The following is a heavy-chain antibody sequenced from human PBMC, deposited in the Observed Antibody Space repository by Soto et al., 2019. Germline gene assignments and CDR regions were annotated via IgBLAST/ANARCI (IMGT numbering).Heavy chain of an antibody. J-gene: IGHJ4*02. CDR3: ARDSSGYYYFDY. CDR1: GYTFTSYD. Sequence: ASVKVSCKASGYTFTSYDINWVRQATGQGLEWMGWMNPNSGNTGYAQKFQGRVTMTRNTSISTAYMELSSLRSEDTAVYYCARDSSGYYYFDYWGQGTLVTVSS. D-gene: IGHD3-22*01. CDR2: MNPNSGNT. V-gene: IGHV1-8*02.